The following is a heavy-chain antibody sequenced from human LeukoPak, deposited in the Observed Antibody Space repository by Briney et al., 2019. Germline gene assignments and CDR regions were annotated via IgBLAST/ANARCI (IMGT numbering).Heavy chain of an antibody. J-gene: IGHJ4*02. Sequence: GGSLRLSCEASGFTSSNYPMSWVRQAPGKGPQGVGGINGSGATAYYATSLKGRVTISRDHGMKMLFLEIYNLRAEDTAFYYCVKDSLQVPIPAGGVFGLWGQGTLVTVSS. V-gene: IGHV3-23*01. CDR2: INGSGATA. CDR1: GFTSSNYP. D-gene: IGHD6-13*01. CDR3: VKDSLQVPIPAGGVFGL.